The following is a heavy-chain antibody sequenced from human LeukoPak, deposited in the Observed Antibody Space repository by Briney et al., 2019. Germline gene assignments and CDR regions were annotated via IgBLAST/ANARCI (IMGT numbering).Heavy chain of an antibody. CDR1: GGSISSYY. V-gene: IGHV4-4*07. CDR2: IYTSGST. CDR3: ARTGDYGAFDY. Sequence: SETLSLTCTVSGGSISSYYWSWIRQPAGKGLEWIGRIYTSGSTYYNPSLKSRVTISVDTSKNQFSLKLSSVTAADTAVYYCARTGDYGAFDYWGQGTLVTVSS. D-gene: IGHD4-17*01. J-gene: IGHJ4*02.